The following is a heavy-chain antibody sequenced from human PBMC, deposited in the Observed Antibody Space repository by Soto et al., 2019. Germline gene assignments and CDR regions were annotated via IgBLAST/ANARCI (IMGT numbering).Heavy chain of an antibody. V-gene: IGHV4-34*01. J-gene: IGHJ6*03. Sequence: SETLSLTCAVYGGSFSGYYWSWIRQPLGKGLEWIGEINHSGSTNYNPSLKSRVTISVDTSKNQFSLKLSSVTAADTAVYYCARGRRYIGYCSSTSCSYYYMDVWGKGTTVTVSS. CDR3: ARGRRYIGYCSSTSCSYYYMDV. CDR1: GGSFSGYY. D-gene: IGHD2-2*01. CDR2: INHSGST.